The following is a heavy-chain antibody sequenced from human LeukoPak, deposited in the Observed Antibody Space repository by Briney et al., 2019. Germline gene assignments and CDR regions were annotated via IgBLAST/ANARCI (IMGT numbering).Heavy chain of an antibody. CDR1: GGSVRGYY. CDR3: ARGRGTLYSSSWYNWFDP. D-gene: IGHD6-13*01. Sequence: SETLSPTCGVSGGSVRGYYWTWIRQPPGKGLEWIGEVNHSGSTNYNPSLKSRVTISVDTSRNQFSLKLNSVTAADTALYYCARGRGTLYSSSWYNWFDPWGQGTLVTVSS. V-gene: IGHV4-34*01. J-gene: IGHJ5*02. CDR2: VNHSGST.